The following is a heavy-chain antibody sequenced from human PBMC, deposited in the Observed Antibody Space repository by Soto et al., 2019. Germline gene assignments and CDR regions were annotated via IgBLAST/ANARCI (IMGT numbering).Heavy chain of an antibody. CDR3: ARGQEGVVATH. D-gene: IGHD5-12*01. Sequence: QVQLQQWGAGLLKPSETLSLNCAVNGGSLSGYYWSWIRQPPGKGLEWIGEIKDGGRTNYSPSLTSXXNXSXXTSNNQFSLRLYSVTAADTGVYYCARGQEGVVATHWDQGTLVTVSS. J-gene: IGHJ4*02. CDR2: IKDGGRT. CDR1: GGSLSGYY. V-gene: IGHV4-34*01.